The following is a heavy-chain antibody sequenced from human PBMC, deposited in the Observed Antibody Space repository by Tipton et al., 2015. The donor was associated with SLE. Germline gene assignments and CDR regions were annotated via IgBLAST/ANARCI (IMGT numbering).Heavy chain of an antibody. CDR3: ARRDSILGVVMFDY. Sequence: QLVQSGAEVKKPGESLKISCQGSGYSFTNYWIAWVRQMPGKGLEWMGMIYPSDSDTTYSPSFQGQVTISVDKSFTTAYLQWSSLKASDTAMYYCARRDSILGVVMFDYWGQGTLVTVSS. V-gene: IGHV5-51*03. CDR2: IYPSDSDT. J-gene: IGHJ4*02. CDR1: GYSFTNYW. D-gene: IGHD3-3*01.